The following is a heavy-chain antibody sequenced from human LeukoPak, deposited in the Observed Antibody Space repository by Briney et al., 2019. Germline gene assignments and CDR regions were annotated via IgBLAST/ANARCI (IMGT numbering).Heavy chain of an antibody. CDR1: GYTFTSYY. V-gene: IGHV1-46*01. CDR2: INPSGGST. D-gene: IGHD3-3*01. J-gene: IGHJ5*02. CDR3: AREVPSYDFWSGTNWFDP. Sequence: ASVKVSCRASGYTFTSYYMHWVRQAPGQGLEWMGIINPSGGSTSYAQKFQGGVTMTRDTSTSTVYMELSSLRSEDTAVYYCAREVPSYDFWSGTNWFDPWGQGTLVTVSS.